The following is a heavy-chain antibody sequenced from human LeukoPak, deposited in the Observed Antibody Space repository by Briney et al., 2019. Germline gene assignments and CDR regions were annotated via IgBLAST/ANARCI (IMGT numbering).Heavy chain of an antibody. CDR3: ARHDTRGGALDI. D-gene: IGHD3-22*01. V-gene: IGHV4-59*08. Sequence: PSETLSLTCTVSGGSISGYHWSWIRQPPGKGPEFIGYVHYSGTTDYNPSLWGRVTISVDTSKNQFSLKLYSVAAADTAVYYCARHDTRGGALDIWGQGTMVTVSA. CDR2: VHYSGTT. J-gene: IGHJ3*02. CDR1: GGSISGYH.